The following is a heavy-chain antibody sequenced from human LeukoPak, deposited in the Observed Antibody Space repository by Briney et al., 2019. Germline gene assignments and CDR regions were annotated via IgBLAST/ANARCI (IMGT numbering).Heavy chain of an antibody. J-gene: IGHJ4*02. CDR3: ARARGDYDSSGSDFDY. CDR2: IYYSGST. CDR1: GGSISSYY. Sequence: PSETLSLTCTVSGGSISSYYWSWIRQPPGKGLEWIGHIYYSGSTNYNPSLKSRVTISVDTSKNQFSLKLSSVTAADTAVYYCARARGDYDSSGSDFDYWGQGTLVTVSS. D-gene: IGHD3-22*01. V-gene: IGHV4-59*01.